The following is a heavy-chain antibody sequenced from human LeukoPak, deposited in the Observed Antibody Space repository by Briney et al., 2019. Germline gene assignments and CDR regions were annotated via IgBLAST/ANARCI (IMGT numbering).Heavy chain of an antibody. CDR3: TTGPYDYGSGTYYH. J-gene: IGHJ4*02. CDR2: IKSKTDGGTT. CDR1: GFTFSSYA. V-gene: IGHV3-15*01. Sequence: GGSLRLSCAVSGFTFSSYAMSWVRQAPGKGLEWVGRIKSKTDGGTTDYAAPVKGRFTISRDDSKNTLYVQMNSLKTEDTAVYYCTTGPYDYGSGTYYHWGQGTLVTVSS. D-gene: IGHD3-10*01.